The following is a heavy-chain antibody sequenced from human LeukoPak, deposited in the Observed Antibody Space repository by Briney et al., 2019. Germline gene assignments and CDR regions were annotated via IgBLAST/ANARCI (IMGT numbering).Heavy chain of an antibody. Sequence: ASVKVSCKASGYTFTSYYMHWVRQAPGQGLEWMGWINPNTGGTNSAQKFQGRVKMTRDTSISTAYMELSRLTSDDTAVYYCAREPLVAGAFDIWGQGTMVTVFS. CDR2: INPNTGGT. CDR1: GYTFTSYY. CDR3: AREPLVAGAFDI. V-gene: IGHV1-2*02. D-gene: IGHD6-19*01. J-gene: IGHJ3*02.